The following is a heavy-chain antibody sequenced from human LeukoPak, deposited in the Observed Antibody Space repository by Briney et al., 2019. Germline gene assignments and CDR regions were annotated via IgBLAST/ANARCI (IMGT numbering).Heavy chain of an antibody. Sequence: GGSLRLSCAASGFTFSSYAMSWVRQAPGEGLEWVSTISGSGGSTYYADSVKGRFTISRDNSKNTLSLQMSSLRVEDTAVYYCAKGSSSGWSGDYFDYWGQGTLVTVSS. CDR3: AKGSSSGWSGDYFDY. J-gene: IGHJ4*02. CDR1: GFTFSSYA. V-gene: IGHV3-23*01. CDR2: ISGSGGST. D-gene: IGHD6-19*01.